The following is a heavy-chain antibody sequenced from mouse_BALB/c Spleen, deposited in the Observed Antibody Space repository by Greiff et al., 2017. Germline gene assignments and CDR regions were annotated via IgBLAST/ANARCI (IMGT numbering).Heavy chain of an antibody. Sequence: EVKLMESGGGLVKPGGSLKLSCAASGFTFSSYAMSWVRQTPEKRLEWVASISSGGSTYYPDSVKGRFTISRDNARNILYLQMSSLRSEDAAMYYCARGGNRYDPFAYWGQGTLVTVSA. CDR3: ARGGNRYDPFAY. V-gene: IGHV5-6-5*01. J-gene: IGHJ3*01. D-gene: IGHD2-14*01. CDR1: GFTFSSYA. CDR2: ISSGGST.